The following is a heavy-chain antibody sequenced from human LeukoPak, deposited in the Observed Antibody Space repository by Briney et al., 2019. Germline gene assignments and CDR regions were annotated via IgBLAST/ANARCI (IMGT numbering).Heavy chain of an antibody. J-gene: IGHJ1*01. CDR3: AKVGLGSDRSGYYDN. CDR1: GFTFSSYV. D-gene: IGHD3-22*01. CDR2: ISGGGGNT. V-gene: IGHV3-23*01. Sequence: GGSLRLSCAASGFTFSSYVMTWVRQAPGRGLEWVSGISGGGGNTYYADSVKGRFTISRDNSKNTLDLQMNSLSAEDTAEYYCAKVGLGSDRSGYYDNRGQGTLVTVSS.